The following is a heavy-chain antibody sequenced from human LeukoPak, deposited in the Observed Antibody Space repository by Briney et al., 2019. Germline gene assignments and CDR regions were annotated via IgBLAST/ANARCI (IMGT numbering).Heavy chain of an antibody. CDR2: INPFGGDT. V-gene: IGHV1-46*01. Sequence: ASVKVSCKSSGYTFTGYFMHWVRQAPGQGLEWMGIINPFGGDTTYAQRLQGRVTLTSDTSTSTVDVELTSLRYEDTAVYYCARDGRYTSGWSFDYWGQGTLVTVSS. CDR3: ARDGRYTSGWSFDY. D-gene: IGHD6-19*01. CDR1: GYTFTGYF. J-gene: IGHJ4*02.